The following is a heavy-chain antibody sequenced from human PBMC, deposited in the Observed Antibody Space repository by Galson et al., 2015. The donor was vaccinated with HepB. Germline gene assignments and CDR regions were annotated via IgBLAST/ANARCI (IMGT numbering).Heavy chain of an antibody. Sequence: SLRLSCAASGFTFSNAWMSWVRQAPGKGLEWVGRIKSKTDGGTTDYAAPVKGRFTISRDDSKNTLYLQMNSLKTEDTAVYYCTTDSADNWNYFLYYYYGMDVWGQGTTVTVSS. CDR2: IKSKTDGGTT. V-gene: IGHV3-15*01. CDR3: TTDSADNWNYFLYYYYGMDV. D-gene: IGHD1-7*01. CDR1: GFTFSNAW. J-gene: IGHJ6*02.